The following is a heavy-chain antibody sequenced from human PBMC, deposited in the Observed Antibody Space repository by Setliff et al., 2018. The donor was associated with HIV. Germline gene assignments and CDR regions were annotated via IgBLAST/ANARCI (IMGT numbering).Heavy chain of an antibody. J-gene: IGHJ3*02. Sequence: GESLKISCKGYGYSFSDYWIGWVRQMPGKGLEWMGIFYPGDFDTRKRPSFEGQVTMSGDKSISTAYLRWSSLKASDTAIYYCARHFSVAGDAFDIWGQGTKVTVSS. V-gene: IGHV5-51*01. CDR3: ARHFSVAGDAFDI. CDR1: GYSFSDYW. CDR2: FYPGDFDT. D-gene: IGHD6-19*01.